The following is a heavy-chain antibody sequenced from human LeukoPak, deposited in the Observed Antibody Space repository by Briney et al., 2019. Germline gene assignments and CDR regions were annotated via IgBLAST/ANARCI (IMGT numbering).Heavy chain of an antibody. CDR3: AKDGTTQGAVFDY. Sequence: PGGSLRLSCAASGFTFSSYGMHWVRQAPGKGLEWVAFIRYDGSNKYYADSVKGRFTISRDNSKHTLYLQMNSLRAEDTAVYYFAKDGTTQGAVFDYWGQGTLVTVSS. CDR1: GFTFSSYG. J-gene: IGHJ4*02. V-gene: IGHV3-30*02. CDR2: IRYDGSNK. D-gene: IGHD4-11*01.